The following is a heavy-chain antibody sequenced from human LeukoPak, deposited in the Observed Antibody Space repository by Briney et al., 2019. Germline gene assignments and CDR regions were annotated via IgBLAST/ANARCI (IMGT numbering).Heavy chain of an antibody. Sequence: GGSLRLSCAASGFTFSSYWMSWVRQAPGKGLEWVANIKQDGSEKYYVDSVKGQFTISRDNAKNSLYLQMNSLRAEDTAVYYCARAGMVRGVIAVYYFDYWGQGTLVTVSS. D-gene: IGHD3-10*01. CDR2: IKQDGSEK. V-gene: IGHV3-7*01. CDR1: GFTFSSYW. CDR3: ARAGMVRGVIAVYYFDY. J-gene: IGHJ4*02.